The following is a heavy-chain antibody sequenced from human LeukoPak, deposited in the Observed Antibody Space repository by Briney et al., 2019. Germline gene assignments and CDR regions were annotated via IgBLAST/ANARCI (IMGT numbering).Heavy chain of an antibody. J-gene: IGHJ4*02. Sequence: GESLKISCKGSGYSFTSYWISWVRQMPGKGLEWMGRIDPSDSYTNYSPSFQGHVTISADKSISTAYLQWSSLKASDTAMYYCARHDDWTPYYFDYWGQGTLVTVSS. CDR3: ARHDDWTPYYFDY. V-gene: IGHV5-10-1*01. D-gene: IGHD3-9*01. CDR1: GYSFTSYW. CDR2: IDPSDSYT.